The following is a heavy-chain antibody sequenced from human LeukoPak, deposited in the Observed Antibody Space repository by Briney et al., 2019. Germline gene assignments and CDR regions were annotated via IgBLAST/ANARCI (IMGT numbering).Heavy chain of an antibody. CDR2: IIPILCIA. V-gene: IGHV1-69*04. CDR3: ARDPDIVVVPAARPNWFDP. D-gene: IGHD2-2*01. J-gene: IGHJ5*02. CDR1: GGTFSSYA. Sequence: ASVKVSCKASGGTFSSYAISWVRQAPGQGLEWMGRIIPILCIANYAQKFQGRVTITADKSTSTAYMELSSLRSEDTAVYYCARDPDIVVVPAARPNWFDPWGQGTLVTVSS.